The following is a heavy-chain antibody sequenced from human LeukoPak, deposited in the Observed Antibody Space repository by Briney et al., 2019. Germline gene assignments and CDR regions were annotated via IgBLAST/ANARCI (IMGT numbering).Heavy chain of an antibody. CDR3: SKGAPQEGAHYMDR. V-gene: IGHV4-39*07. CDR2: IYYSGST. D-gene: IGHD3-16*01. Sequence: SETLSLTRTVSGGSISSSSYYWGWIRQPPGKGLEWIGSIYYSGSTYYNPSLKSRVTISVDTSKNQFSLKLSSVTAADTAVYYLSKGAPQEGAHYMDRWGKGTTVTISS. CDR1: GGSISSSSYY. J-gene: IGHJ6*03.